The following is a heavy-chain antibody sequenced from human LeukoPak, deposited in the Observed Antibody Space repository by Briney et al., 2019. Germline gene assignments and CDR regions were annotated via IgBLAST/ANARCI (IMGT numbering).Heavy chain of an antibody. J-gene: IGHJ4*02. CDR3: AKDGIRFLEWLVSDFDY. V-gene: IGHV4-4*08. CDR2: IYGSGST. Sequence: SETLSLTCTVSGDSLSSHYWSWIRQPPGKGLEWIGYIYGSGSTHYDPSLRSRVTISEDTSKNQFSLKLTSVTAADTAVYYCAKDGIRFLEWLVSDFDYWGQGTLVTVSS. D-gene: IGHD3-3*01. CDR1: GDSLSSHY.